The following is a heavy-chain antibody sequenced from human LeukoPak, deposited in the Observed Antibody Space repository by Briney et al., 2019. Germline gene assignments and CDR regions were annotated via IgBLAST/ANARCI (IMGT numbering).Heavy chain of an antibody. CDR1: GFTFSNAW. J-gene: IGHJ4*02. V-gene: IGHV3-15*01. CDR2: IKSKTDGGTT. CDR3: TTAGYSRYA. D-gene: IGHD6-13*01. Sequence: AGGSLRLSCAASGFTFSNAWMSWVRQAPGKGLEWIGHIKSKTDGGTTDYAAPVKGRFTISRDDSKNTLYLQMNSLKTEDTAVYYCTTAGYSRYAGGQGTLVTVSS.